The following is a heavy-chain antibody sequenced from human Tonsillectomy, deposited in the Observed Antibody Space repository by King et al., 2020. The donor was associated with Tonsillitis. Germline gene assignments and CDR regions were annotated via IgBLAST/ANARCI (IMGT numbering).Heavy chain of an antibody. CDR3: ARERLRGRPSYYYDGGMDV. J-gene: IGHJ6*02. CDR1: GFTFSNYA. Sequence: VQLVESGGGVVQPGRSLRLSCAASGFTFSNYAVHWVRQAPGKGLEWMAVISYDGSDTYYADSVKGRFTISRDNSKNTLYLQMNSLRAEDTALYYCARERLRGRPSYYYDGGMDVWGQGTTVTVSS. D-gene: IGHD4-17*01. V-gene: IGHV3-30*04. CDR2: ISYDGSDT.